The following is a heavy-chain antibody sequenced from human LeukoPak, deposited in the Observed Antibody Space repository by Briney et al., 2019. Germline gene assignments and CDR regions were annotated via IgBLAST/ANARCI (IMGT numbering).Heavy chain of an antibody. J-gene: IGHJ4*02. CDR2: ISGSGGST. CDR3: AANSPTYYDFWSGYYNFDY. CDR1: GFTFSSYA. V-gene: IGHV3-23*01. Sequence: AGSLRLSCAASGFTFSSYAMSWVRQAPGKGLEWVSAISGSGGSTYYADSVKGRFTISRDNSKNTLYLQMNSLRAEDTAVYYCAANSPTYYDFWSGYYNFDYWGQGTLVTVSS. D-gene: IGHD3-3*01.